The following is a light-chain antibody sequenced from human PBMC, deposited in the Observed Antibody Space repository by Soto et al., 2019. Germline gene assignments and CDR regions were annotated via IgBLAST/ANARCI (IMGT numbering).Light chain of an antibody. CDR2: AAS. CDR1: QSISSY. J-gene: IGKJ4*01. CDR3: QQANSLPLT. V-gene: IGKV1-39*01. Sequence: DIQMTHPPSSLFASVGDRVTITCRASQSISSYLNWYQQKPGKAPKLLIYAASSLQSGVPSRFSGSGSGTDFTLTVDSLQPEDFATYYCQQANSLPLTFGGGTKVDI.